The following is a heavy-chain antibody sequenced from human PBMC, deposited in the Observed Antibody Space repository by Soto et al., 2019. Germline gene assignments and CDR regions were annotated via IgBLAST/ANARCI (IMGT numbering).Heavy chain of an antibody. J-gene: IGHJ3*02. CDR3: ARDPYMVREGRWAFDI. V-gene: IGHV4-30-4*02. Sequence: PSETLSLTCSVSGGSISSGYYYWSWIRQPPGKGLEWIGNIYYSGNTYYNPSLKSRLIISIDTSKNQFSLKLSSVTAADTAVYYCARDPYMVREGRWAFDIWGQGTMVTVSS. CDR1: GGSISSGYYY. CDR2: IYYSGNT. D-gene: IGHD3-10*01.